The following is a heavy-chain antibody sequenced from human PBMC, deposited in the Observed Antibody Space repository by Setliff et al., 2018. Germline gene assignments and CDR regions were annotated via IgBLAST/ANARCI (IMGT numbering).Heavy chain of an antibody. Sequence: ASVKVSCKASGYTFTSYGISWVRQAPGQGLEWMGWISTYNGETDYGQKLQDRLTMTTDTSTSTVYMELRSLRSDDTAVDYCVRRVYSCSSGYYHYYMDVWCKGTTVTVSS. D-gene: IGHD6-6*01. CDR2: ISTYNGET. CDR1: GYTFTSYG. V-gene: IGHV1-18*01. J-gene: IGHJ6*03. CDR3: VRRVYSCSSGYYHYYMDV.